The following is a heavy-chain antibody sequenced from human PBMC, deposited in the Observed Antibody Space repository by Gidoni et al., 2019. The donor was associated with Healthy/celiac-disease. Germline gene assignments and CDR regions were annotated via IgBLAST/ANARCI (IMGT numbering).Heavy chain of an antibody. V-gene: IGHV3-7*01. CDR2: IKQDGSEK. J-gene: IGHJ4*02. CDR3: ARAGDIVVVPAARRWYYFDY. D-gene: IGHD2-2*01. Sequence: EVQLVESGGGLVQPGGSLRLSCAASGFTFSSYWMSWVRQAPGKGLEWVANIKQDGSEKYYVDSVKGRFTSSRDNAKNSLYLQMNNLRAEDTAVYYCARAGDIVVVPAARRWYYFDYWGQGTLVTVSS. CDR1: GFTFSSYW.